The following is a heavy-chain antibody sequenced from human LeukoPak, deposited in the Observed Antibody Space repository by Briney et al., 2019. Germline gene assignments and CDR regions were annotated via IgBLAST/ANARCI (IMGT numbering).Heavy chain of an antibody. V-gene: IGHV4-59*11. J-gene: IGHJ3*02. CDR2: IYYSGKT. CDR1: GGSMSSHY. CDR3: ARLLDNDSSGDPDTFDM. Sequence: PSETLSLTCSVSGGSMSSHYWSWIRQPPGKGLEWIGYIYYSGKTYYNPSLESRVSISVGTSKNHFSLKLTSVTAADTAVYSCARLLDNDSSGDPDTFDMWGQGTMVTVSS. D-gene: IGHD3-22*01.